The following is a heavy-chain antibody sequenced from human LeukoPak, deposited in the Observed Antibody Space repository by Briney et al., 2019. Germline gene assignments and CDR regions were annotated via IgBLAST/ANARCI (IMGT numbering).Heavy chain of an antibody. J-gene: IGHJ3*02. CDR2: IYTSGST. D-gene: IGHD4-11*01. CDR3: ARDPPDYDAFDI. V-gene: IGHV4-61*02. CDR1: GGSISGGSYY. Sequence: SQTLSLTCTVSGGSISGGSYYWSWIRQPAGKGLEWIGRIYTSGSTNYNPSLKSRVTKSVDTSKNQFSLKLSSVTAADTAVYYCARDPPDYDAFDIWGQGTMVTVSS.